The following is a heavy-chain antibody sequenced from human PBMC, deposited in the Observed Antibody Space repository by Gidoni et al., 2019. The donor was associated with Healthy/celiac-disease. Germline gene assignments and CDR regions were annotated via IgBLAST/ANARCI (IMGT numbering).Heavy chain of an antibody. V-gene: IGHV1-69*01. Sequence: QVQLVQSGAEVKKPGSSVKVSCKASGGTFSSSAISWVRQAPGQGLEWMGGIIPIFGTANYAQKFQGRVTITADESTSTAYMELSSLRSEDTAVYYCARATDPDYDFWSGYYYYWGQGTLVTVSS. J-gene: IGHJ4*02. CDR1: GGTFSSSA. CDR2: IIPIFGTA. CDR3: ARATDPDYDFWSGYYYY. D-gene: IGHD3-3*01.